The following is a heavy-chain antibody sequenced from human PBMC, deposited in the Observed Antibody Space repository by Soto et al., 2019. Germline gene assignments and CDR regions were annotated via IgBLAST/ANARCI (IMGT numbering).Heavy chain of an antibody. Sequence: QVQLQESGPGLVKPSETLSLTCTVSGGSIRSYYWSWIRQPPGKGLEWIGYIYYRGSTNYNPSLTSXAXISXATSKTQFSLTLSSVTAADTAVYYCARVWGGAFDFWGQGTMVTVSS. J-gene: IGHJ3*01. CDR2: IYYRGST. CDR3: ARVWGGAFDF. V-gene: IGHV4-59*01. CDR1: GGSIRSYY. D-gene: IGHD3-10*01.